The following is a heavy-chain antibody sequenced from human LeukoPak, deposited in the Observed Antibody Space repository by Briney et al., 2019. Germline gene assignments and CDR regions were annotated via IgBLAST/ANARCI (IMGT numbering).Heavy chain of an antibody. J-gene: IGHJ3*02. CDR2: IIPIFGTA. CDR1: GGTFSSYA. D-gene: IGHD2-15*01. V-gene: IGHV1-69*13. CDR3: ARDYCSGGNCSDAFDI. Sequence: SVKVSCKASGGTFSSYAISWVRQAPGQGLEWMGGIIPIFGTANYAQKFQGRVTITADESTSTAYMELSSLRSEDTAVYYCARDYCSGGNCSDAFDIWGQGTMVTVSS.